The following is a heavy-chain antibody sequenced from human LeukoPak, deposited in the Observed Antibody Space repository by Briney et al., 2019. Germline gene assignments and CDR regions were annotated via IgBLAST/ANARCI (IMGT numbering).Heavy chain of an antibody. CDR1: GFTFSSYA. Sequence: PGGSLRLSCAASGFTFSSYAMSWVRQAPGKGLEWVSAISGSGGSTYYADSVKGRFTISRDNSKNTLYLQMNSLRAEDTAVYYCAKAYDILTGYYYFDYWGQGTLVTVSS. J-gene: IGHJ4*02. D-gene: IGHD3-9*01. V-gene: IGHV3-23*01. CDR3: AKAYDILTGYYYFDY. CDR2: ISGSGGST.